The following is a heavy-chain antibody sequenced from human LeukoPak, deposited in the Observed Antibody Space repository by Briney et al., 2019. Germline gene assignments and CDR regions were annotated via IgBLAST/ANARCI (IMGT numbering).Heavy chain of an antibody. J-gene: IGHJ4*02. V-gene: IGHV4-59*01. CDR3: ARFGSGWWYNDY. CDR1: GASITSYY. CDR2: IYHTGNI. Sequence: SETPSLTCAVSGASITSYYWTWLRQPPGKGLEWIGYIYHTGNIKYNPSLNSRVTISIDTSKNQFSLKLSSVTAADTAVYYCARFGSGWWYNDYWGQGTLVTVSS. D-gene: IGHD6-19*01.